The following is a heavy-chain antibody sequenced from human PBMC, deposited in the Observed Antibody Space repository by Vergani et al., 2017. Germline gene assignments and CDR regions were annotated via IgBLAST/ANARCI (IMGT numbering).Heavy chain of an antibody. J-gene: IGHJ4*02. CDR3: AREYSSSVGFLAY. Sequence: QVQLQESGPGLVKPSETLSLTCIVSGGSISPYHWSWIWQPAGKGLEWIGRIYTSESTNYNPSLKSRVTMSVDTSKNQFSLKLSSVTAADTAVYYCAREYSSSVGFLAYWGQGTLVTVSS. CDR2: IYTSEST. D-gene: IGHD6-6*01. V-gene: IGHV4-4*07. CDR1: GGSISPYH.